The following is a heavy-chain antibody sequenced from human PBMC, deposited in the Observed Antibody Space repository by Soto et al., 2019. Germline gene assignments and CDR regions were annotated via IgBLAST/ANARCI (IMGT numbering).Heavy chain of an antibody. Sequence: ASVKVSCKASGYTFTSYAMHWVRQAPGQRLEWMGWINAGNGNTKYSQKFQGRVTITRDTSASTAYMELSSLRSEDTAVYYCARDHRPRKGLELPDYFDYWGQGTLVTVSS. CDR3: ARDHRPRKGLELPDYFDY. V-gene: IGHV1-3*01. CDR1: GYTFTSYA. CDR2: INAGNGNT. J-gene: IGHJ4*02. D-gene: IGHD1-7*01.